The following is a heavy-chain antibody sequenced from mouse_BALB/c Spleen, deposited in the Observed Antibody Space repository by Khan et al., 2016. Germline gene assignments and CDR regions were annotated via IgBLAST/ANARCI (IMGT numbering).Heavy chain of an antibody. V-gene: IGHV1-77*01. CDR2: IYPGSGTT. Sequence: QVQLKQSGPELVKPGASVKMSCKASGYTFTDYVISWVKPRTGQGLEWIGDIYPGSGTTYYNGKFKGKATLTADKSSNTAYLHHSSLTSEDAAVYFWAREVYVSDYGGQGTTLTVSS. CDR3: AREVYVSDY. CDR1: GYTFTDYV. D-gene: IGHD1-1*01. J-gene: IGHJ2*01.